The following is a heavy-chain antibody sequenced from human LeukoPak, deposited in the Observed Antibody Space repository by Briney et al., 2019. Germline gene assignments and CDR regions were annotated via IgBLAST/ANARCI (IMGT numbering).Heavy chain of an antibody. J-gene: IGHJ6*03. Sequence: GGSLRLSCAASGFTFSSYGMSWVRQAPGKGLEWVSAISGSGGSTYYADSVKGRFTISRDNAKNTLSLQMNSLRSEDTAVYYCARDRQGGKAYYYYMDVWGKGTTVTVSS. CDR3: ARDRQGGKAYYYYMDV. V-gene: IGHV3-23*01. D-gene: IGHD4-23*01. CDR2: ISGSGGST. CDR1: GFTFSSYG.